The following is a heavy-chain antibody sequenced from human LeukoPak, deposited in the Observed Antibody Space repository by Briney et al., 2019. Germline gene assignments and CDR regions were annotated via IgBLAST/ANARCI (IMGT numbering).Heavy chain of an antibody. D-gene: IGHD3-22*01. J-gene: IGHJ4*02. CDR3: AGVYDSSGYYLDD. V-gene: IGHV1-18*01. CDR1: GYSFTNFA. Sequence: ASVKVSCKAAGYSFTNFAISWVRQVPGQGLEWVGWINTFDGTTSYAQKLQGRVTMTTDTSTSTVYMDLRSLRSDDTAVYYCAGVYDSSGYYLDDWGQGTLVTVSS. CDR2: INTFDGTT.